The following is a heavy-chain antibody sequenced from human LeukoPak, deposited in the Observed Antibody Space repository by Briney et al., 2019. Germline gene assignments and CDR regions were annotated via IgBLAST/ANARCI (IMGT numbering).Heavy chain of an antibody. J-gene: IGHJ1*01. CDR2: IRNDDGSNK. V-gene: IGHV3-30*02. Sequence: GGSLRLSCATSGFTSSNYGMHWVRQAPGKGLEWVAFIRNDDGSNKYYADSVKGRFTISRDNSKNTVHLQMNSLRVEDTAVYYCAKDEAQYFQHWGQGTLVTVSA. CDR3: AKDEAQYFQH. CDR1: GFTSSNYG.